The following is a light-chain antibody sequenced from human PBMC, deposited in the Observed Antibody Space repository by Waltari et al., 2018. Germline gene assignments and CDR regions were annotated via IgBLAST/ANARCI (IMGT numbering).Light chain of an antibody. CDR1: QSVSRSY. Sequence: EIVLTQSPGTLSVSPGERATLSCRASQSVSRSYVAWYQQKPCQPPSLLMYATSSRATAITDRFSGRGSGTTLTLTSSRLEPEDFAFYFCHKYGTSFTFGGGTKVEI. J-gene: IGKJ4*01. CDR3: HKYGTSFT. CDR2: ATS. V-gene: IGKV3-20*01.